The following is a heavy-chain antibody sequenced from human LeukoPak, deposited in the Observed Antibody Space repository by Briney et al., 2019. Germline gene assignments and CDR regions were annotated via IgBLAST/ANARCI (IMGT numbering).Heavy chain of an antibody. V-gene: IGHV5-51*01. Sequence: GESLKISCNGSGYIFTSYWIGWVRQMPGKGLEWMGIIYPGDSDTRYSASFQGQVTISAEESISTAYLKWSSLKGSDTAMYYCARGRYDFWSGYGNYYYYMDVWGKGTTVTVSS. CDR2: IYPGDSDT. D-gene: IGHD3-3*01. CDR1: GYIFTSYW. CDR3: ARGRYDFWSGYGNYYYYMDV. J-gene: IGHJ6*03.